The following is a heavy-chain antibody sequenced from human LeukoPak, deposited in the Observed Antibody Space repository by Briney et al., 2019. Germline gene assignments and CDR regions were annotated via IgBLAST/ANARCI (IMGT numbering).Heavy chain of an antibody. CDR3: ARDGHMGSSWYAFDY. CDR1: GFTFSSYS. J-gene: IGHJ4*02. D-gene: IGHD6-13*01. Sequence: GGSLRLSCAASGFTFSSYSMNWVRQAPGEGLEWVSSISSISSYIYYADSVKGRFTISRDNAKNSLYLQMNSLRAEDTAVYYCARDGHMGSSWYAFDYWGQGTLVTVSS. CDR2: ISSISSYI. V-gene: IGHV3-21*01.